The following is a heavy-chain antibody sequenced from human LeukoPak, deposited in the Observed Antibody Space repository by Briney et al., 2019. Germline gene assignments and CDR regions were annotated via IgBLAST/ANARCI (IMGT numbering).Heavy chain of an antibody. D-gene: IGHD1-7*01. V-gene: IGHV7-4-1*02. CDR3: ARGSNWNFYYYYYMDV. J-gene: IGHJ6*03. CDR2: INTNTGNP. Sequence: ASVKVSCKASGYTFTSYAMNWVRQAPGQGLEWMGWINTNTGNPTYAQGFTGRFVFSLDTSVSTAYLQISSLKAEDTAVYYCARGSNWNFYYYYYMDVWGKGTTVTVSS. CDR1: GYTFTSYA.